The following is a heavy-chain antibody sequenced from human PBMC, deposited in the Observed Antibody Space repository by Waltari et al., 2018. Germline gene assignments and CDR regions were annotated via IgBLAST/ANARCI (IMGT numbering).Heavy chain of an antibody. V-gene: IGHV3-NL1*01. Sequence: QVQLVESGGGVVQPGRSLRLSCAASGFTFSSYGMHWVRQAPGKGLEWVSVIYSGGSTYYADNSKNTLYLQMNSLRAEDTAVYYCAREGDGYFDLWGRGTLVTVSS. J-gene: IGHJ2*01. CDR3: AREGDGYFDL. CDR2: IYSGGST. CDR1: GFTFSSYG.